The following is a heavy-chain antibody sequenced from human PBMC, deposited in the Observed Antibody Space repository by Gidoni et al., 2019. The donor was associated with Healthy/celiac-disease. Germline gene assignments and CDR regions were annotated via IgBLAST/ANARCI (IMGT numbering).Heavy chain of an antibody. V-gene: IGHV3-11*05. CDR2: FISSSSST. CDR3: ARVTAGRQIGAAGTINYFDS. CDR1: GFAFSDHD. D-gene: IGHD6-13*01. J-gene: IGHJ4*02. Sequence: QVQLVESGGGLVKPGVSLRPSCAASGFAFSDHDMGWTRQAPGKGLDVVSYFISSSSSTNYADSVQGRFTISRDNAQVSLYLHTTSLRSAHTLVYYCARVTAGRQIGAAGTINYFDSWGQGTLVTVSS.